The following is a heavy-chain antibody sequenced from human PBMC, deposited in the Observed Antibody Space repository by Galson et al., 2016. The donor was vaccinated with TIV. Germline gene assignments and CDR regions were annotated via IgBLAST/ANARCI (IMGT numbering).Heavy chain of an antibody. Sequence: SLRLSCAVSGFTFSDYYMVWVRQAPGKGLQWVSYISSTGFLTNYADSVKGRFTVSRDNAKGSLFLQMNSLRAEDTALYYCVRGSLDLWGQGTFVTVSS. V-gene: IGHV3-11*05. CDR2: ISSTGFLT. CDR1: GFTFSDYY. CDR3: VRGSLDL. J-gene: IGHJ5*02.